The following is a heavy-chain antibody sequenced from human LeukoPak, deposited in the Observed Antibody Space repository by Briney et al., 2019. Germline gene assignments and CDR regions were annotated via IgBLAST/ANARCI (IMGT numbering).Heavy chain of an antibody. D-gene: IGHD6-19*01. CDR3: ARDFSSGWVDY. J-gene: IGHJ4*02. Sequence: GGSLRLSCEASGFTFSGYGMHWVRQPPGRGLEWVAIIWHDGTDKYYADSVKGRFTISRDNSRNTLYLQVSSLRVEDTAVYYCARDFSSGWVDYWGQGTLVTVSS. CDR1: GFTFSGYG. V-gene: IGHV3-33*08. CDR2: IWHDGTDK.